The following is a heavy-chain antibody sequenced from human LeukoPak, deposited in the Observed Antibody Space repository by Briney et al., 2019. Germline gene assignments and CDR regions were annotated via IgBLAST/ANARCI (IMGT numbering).Heavy chain of an antibody. CDR1: GFTSSSYG. V-gene: IGHV3-30*02. J-gene: IGHJ4*02. D-gene: IGHD3-22*01. CDR3: AKADDYYDSSGTQDY. Sequence: GGSLRLSCAASGFTSSSYGMHWVRQAPGKGLEWVAFIRYDGRNKYYADSVKGRFTISRDNSKNTLYLQMNSLRAEDTAVYYCAKADDYYDSSGTQDYWGQGTLVTVSS. CDR2: IRYDGRNK.